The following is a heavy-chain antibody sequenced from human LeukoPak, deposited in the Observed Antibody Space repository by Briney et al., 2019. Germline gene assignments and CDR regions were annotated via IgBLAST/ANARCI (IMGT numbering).Heavy chain of an antibody. Sequence: PGKSLRLSCAASGFTFSSYGMHWVRQAPGKGLEWVAFIRYDGSNKYYADSVKGRSTMSRDNSKNTLHLQMNSLRAEDTGVYYCAGTYYDILTGPQNWLDPWGQGTLVTVSS. V-gene: IGHV3-30*02. J-gene: IGHJ5*02. D-gene: IGHD3-9*01. CDR3: AGTYYDILTGPQNWLDP. CDR1: GFTFSSYG. CDR2: IRYDGSNK.